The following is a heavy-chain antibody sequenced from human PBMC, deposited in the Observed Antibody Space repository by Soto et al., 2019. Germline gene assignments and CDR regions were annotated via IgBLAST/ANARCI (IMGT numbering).Heavy chain of an antibody. D-gene: IGHD1-1*01. CDR2: ISGSDGKT. CDR3: AKSLNINWKNWFDP. Sequence: GGSLRLSCAASGFTFSSADMNWVRQAPGKGLEWVSISGSDGKTYYADSVKGRFAISRDNSKNTLYLDMNSLRAEDTAVYYCAKSLNINWKNWFDPWGQGTLVTVSS. CDR1: GFTFSSAD. J-gene: IGHJ5*02. V-gene: IGHV3-23*01.